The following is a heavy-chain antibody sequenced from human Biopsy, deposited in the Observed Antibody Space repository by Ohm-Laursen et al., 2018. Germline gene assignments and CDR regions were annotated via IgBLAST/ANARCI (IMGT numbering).Heavy chain of an antibody. CDR2: ISPSFNSI. Sequence: SLRLSCAASGFTFTDYDISWVRHVPGRGLEWLALISPSFNSIYYADSVRGRFFITRDDAKNSVSLEMSSLRADDTALYFCARNVRLEMTDHSGVTTYSRYFAMDAWGRGTTVTVSS. CDR1: GFTFTDYD. J-gene: IGHJ6*02. CDR3: ARNVRLEMTDHSGVTTYSRYFAMDA. V-gene: IGHV3-11*01. D-gene: IGHD1-1*01.